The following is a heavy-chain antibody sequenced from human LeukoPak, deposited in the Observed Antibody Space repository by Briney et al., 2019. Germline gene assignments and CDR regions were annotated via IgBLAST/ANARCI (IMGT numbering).Heavy chain of an antibody. CDR2: INHSGST. CDR1: GGSFSGYY. D-gene: IGHD3-3*01. J-gene: IGHJ3*02. Sequence: SETLSLTCAVYGGSFSGYYWSWIRQPPGKGLEWIGEINHSGSTNYNPSLKSRVTISVDTSKNQFSLKLSSVTAADTAVYYCARAYSMYYDFWSGYYGPFAFDIWGQGTMVTVSS. V-gene: IGHV4-34*01. CDR3: ARAYSMYYDFWSGYYGPFAFDI.